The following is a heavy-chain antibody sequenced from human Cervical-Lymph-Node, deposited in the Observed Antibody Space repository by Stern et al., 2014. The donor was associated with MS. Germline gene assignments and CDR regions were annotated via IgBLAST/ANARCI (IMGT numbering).Heavy chain of an antibody. D-gene: IGHD4-17*01. Sequence: EVHLVESGGGLVQPGGSLRLSCAGSGFTFSHYWMTWVRQAPGKGLEWVASINKDGSEKYYVDSLKGRFTISRDNAKNSLYLKMTSLRADDTAVYYCARKTTAKNWGQGTLVTVSP. J-gene: IGHJ4*02. CDR1: GFTFSHYW. CDR2: INKDGSEK. CDR3: ARKTTAKN. V-gene: IGHV3-7*01.